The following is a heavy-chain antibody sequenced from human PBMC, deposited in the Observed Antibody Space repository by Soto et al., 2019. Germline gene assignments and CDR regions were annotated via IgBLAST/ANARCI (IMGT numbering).Heavy chain of an antibody. V-gene: IGHV5-10-1*01. CDR2: IHPSDSHT. CDR1: GYIFNNYW. D-gene: IGHD2-2*02. Sequence: PXACLKISCKGCGYIFNNYWITWVRHLPGKGLEWLGRIHPSDSHTNYNPSFQGHVTISTDKSISTAYLQWNSLKASDTAMYYCARLGAISPPDYWGQGTLVTVSS. CDR3: ARLGAISPPDY. J-gene: IGHJ4*02.